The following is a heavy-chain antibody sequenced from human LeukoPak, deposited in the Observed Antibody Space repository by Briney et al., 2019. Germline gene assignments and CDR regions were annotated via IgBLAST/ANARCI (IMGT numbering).Heavy chain of an antibody. CDR1: GFTFSNFA. CDR2: ISGSGGST. CDR3: AKAKGYDFWSGRRPYYYYGMDV. V-gene: IGHV3-23*01. D-gene: IGHD3-3*01. J-gene: IGHJ6*02. Sequence: GGSLRLSCSASGFTFSNFAMNWVRQTPGRGLEWVSGISGSGGSTYYADSVKGRFTISRDNSKNTLYLQMNSLRAEDTAVYYCAKAKGYDFWSGRRPYYYYGMDVWGQGTTVTVSS.